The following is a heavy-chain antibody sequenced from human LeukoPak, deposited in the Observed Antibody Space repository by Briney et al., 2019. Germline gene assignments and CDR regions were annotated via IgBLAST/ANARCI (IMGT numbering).Heavy chain of an antibody. D-gene: IGHD3-22*01. V-gene: IGHV3-21*01. J-gene: IGHJ4*02. CDR1: GFTFSSYS. Sequence: GGSLRLSCAASGFTFSSYSINWVRQAPGKGLEWVSSISSSSSYIYYADSVKGRFTISRDNAKNSLYLQMNSLRAEDTAVYYCASERSGYYFFDYWGQGTLVTVSS. CDR2: ISSSSSYI. CDR3: ASERSGYYFFDY.